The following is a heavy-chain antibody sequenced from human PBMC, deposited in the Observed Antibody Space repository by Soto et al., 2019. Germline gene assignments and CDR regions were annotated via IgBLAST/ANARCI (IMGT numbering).Heavy chain of an antibody. CDR2: IYYGGST. CDR1: SRSISSSSYY. V-gene: IGHV4-39*01. D-gene: IGHD7-27*01. CDR3: ARLANRGRFYYFDS. J-gene: IGHJ4*02. Sequence: SETLSLTCTVSSRSISSSSYYWGCFRQPPGKGLEWIGNIYYGGSTYYNPSLASRVTISVDTSKNQFSLTLSSVTAADTAVFYCARLANRGRFYYFDSWGQGTLVTVSS.